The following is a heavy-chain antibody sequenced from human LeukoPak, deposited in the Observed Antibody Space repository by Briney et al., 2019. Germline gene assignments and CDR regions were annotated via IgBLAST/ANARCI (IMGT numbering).Heavy chain of an antibody. CDR1: GGSISSYY. D-gene: IGHD6-13*01. CDR2: IYYSGST. V-gene: IGHV4-59*12. Sequence: SETLSLTCTVSGGSISSYYWSWIRQPPGKGLEWIGYIYYSGSTNYNPSLKSRVTISVDTSKNQFSLKLSPVTAADTAVYYCARGPYSSSWTRWGQGTLVTVSS. CDR3: ARGPYSSSWTR. J-gene: IGHJ4*02.